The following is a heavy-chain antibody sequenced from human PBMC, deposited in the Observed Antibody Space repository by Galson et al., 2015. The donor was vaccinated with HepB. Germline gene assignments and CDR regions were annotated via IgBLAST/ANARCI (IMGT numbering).Heavy chain of an antibody. CDR1: GGSISSGGYY. CDR3: ARAEVGTSSSGYSWAGEHD. J-gene: IGHJ4*02. Sequence: LSLTCTVSGGSISSGGYYWSWIRQHPGKGLEWIGYIYYSGSTYYNPSLKSRVTISVDTSKNQFSLKLSSVTAADTAVYYCARAEVGTSSSGYSWAGEHDWGQGTLVTVSS. D-gene: IGHD6-6*01. CDR2: IYYSGST. V-gene: IGHV4-31*03.